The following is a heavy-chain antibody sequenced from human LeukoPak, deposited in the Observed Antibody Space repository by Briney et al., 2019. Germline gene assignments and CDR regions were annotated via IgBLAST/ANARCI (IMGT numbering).Heavy chain of an antibody. J-gene: IGHJ6*04. CDR2: IIPIFGTA. V-gene: IGHV1-69*01. CDR1: GGTFSSYA. D-gene: IGHD4-11*01. Sequence: PTASVKVSCKASGGTFSSYAISWVRQAPGQGLEWMGGIIPIFGTANYAQKFQGRVTITADESTSTAYMELSSLRSEDTAVYYCARKQMTTDYYYGMDVWGKGTTVTVSP. CDR3: ARKQMTTDYYYGMDV.